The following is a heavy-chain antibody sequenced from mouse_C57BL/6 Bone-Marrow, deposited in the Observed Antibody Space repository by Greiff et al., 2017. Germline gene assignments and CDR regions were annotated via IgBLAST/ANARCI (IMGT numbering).Heavy chain of an antibody. J-gene: IGHJ2*01. CDR2: ISGGGGNT. CDR3: ARRGVLYYFDY. CDR1: GFTFSSYT. V-gene: IGHV5-9*01. Sequence: EVNLVESGGGLVKPGGTLKLSCAASGFTFSSYTMSWVRQTPEKRLEWVATISGGGGNTYYPDSVKGRFTISRDNAKNTLYLQMSSLRSEDTALYYCARRGVLYYFDYWGQGTTLTVSS.